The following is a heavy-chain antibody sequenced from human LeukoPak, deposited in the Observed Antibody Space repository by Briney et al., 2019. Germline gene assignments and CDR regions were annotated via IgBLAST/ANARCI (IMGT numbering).Heavy chain of an antibody. CDR3: ARGYEWEPLSFDY. CDR1: GFTFSSYG. CDR2: IRYDGSNK. V-gene: IGHV3-30*02. D-gene: IGHD1-26*01. Sequence: GGSLRLSCAASGFTFSSYGMHWVRQAPGKGLEWVAFIRYDGSNKYYADSMKGRFTISRDNSKNTLYLQMNSLRAEDTAVYYCARGYEWEPLSFDYWGQGTLATVSS. J-gene: IGHJ4*02.